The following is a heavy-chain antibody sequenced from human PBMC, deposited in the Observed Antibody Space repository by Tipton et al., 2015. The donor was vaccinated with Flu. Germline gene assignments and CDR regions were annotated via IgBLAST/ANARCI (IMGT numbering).Heavy chain of an antibody. CDR3: ARHTGDSVRGVIDY. V-gene: IGHV4-38-2*02. D-gene: IGHD3-10*02. CDR2: IHYSGSP. CDR1: RDSMRSDYF. Sequence: GLVKPSETLSLTCTVSRDSMRSDYFWGWIRQAPGKGLEWIGNIHYSGSPHYNPSLKSRVTISIDTSKNQFSLRLSSVTAADTAVYYCARHTGDSVRGVIDYWGQGTLVTVSS. J-gene: IGHJ4*02.